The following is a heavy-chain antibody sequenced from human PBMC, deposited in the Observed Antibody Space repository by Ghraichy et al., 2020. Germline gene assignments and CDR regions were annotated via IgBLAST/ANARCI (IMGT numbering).Heavy chain of an antibody. Sequence: GGSLRLSCAASGFTVSSNYMSWVRQAPGKGLEWVSVIYSGGSTYYADSVKGRFTISRDNSKNTLYLQMNSLRAEDTAVYYCARALRGELSFDYWGQGTLVTVSS. CDR2: IYSGGST. CDR1: GFTVSSNY. CDR3: ARALRGELSFDY. J-gene: IGHJ4*02. D-gene: IGHD3-16*02. V-gene: IGHV3-53*01.